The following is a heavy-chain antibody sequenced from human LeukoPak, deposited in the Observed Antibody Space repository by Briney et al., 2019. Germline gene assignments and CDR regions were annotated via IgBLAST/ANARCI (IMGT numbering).Heavy chain of an antibody. V-gene: IGHV3-23*01. J-gene: IGHJ4*02. CDR2: ISSSGGST. CDR1: GFTVSSNY. CDR3: AKDDYGSGSYYCYFDY. Sequence: GGSLRLSCAASGFTVSSNYMSWVRQAPGKGLEWVSAISSSGGSTYYADSVKGRFTISRDNSKNTLYLQMNSLRAEDTAVYYCAKDDYGSGSYYCYFDYWGQGTLVTVSS. D-gene: IGHD3-10*01.